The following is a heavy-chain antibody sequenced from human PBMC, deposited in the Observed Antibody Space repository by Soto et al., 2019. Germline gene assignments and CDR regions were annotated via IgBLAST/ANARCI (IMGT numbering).Heavy chain of an antibody. J-gene: IGHJ4*02. Sequence: GASVKVSCKASGGTFSSYAISWVRQAPGQGLEWMGGIIPIFGTANYAQKFQGRVTITADESTSTAYMELSSLRSEDTAVYYCANAPYNWNPFDYWGQGTLVTVSS. CDR2: IIPIFGTA. CDR3: ANAPYNWNPFDY. D-gene: IGHD1-20*01. CDR1: GGTFSSYA. V-gene: IGHV1-69*13.